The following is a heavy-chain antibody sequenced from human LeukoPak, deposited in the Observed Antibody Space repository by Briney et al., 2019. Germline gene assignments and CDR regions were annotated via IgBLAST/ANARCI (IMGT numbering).Heavy chain of an antibody. V-gene: IGHV3-11*04. D-gene: IGHD3-3*01. CDR1: GFTFSDYY. CDR2: ISSSGSTI. J-gene: IGHJ4*02. CDR3: ARGAGTNFWCGYYTGFDY. Sequence: PGGSLRLSCAASGFTFSDYYMSWSRQAPGKGLEWVSYISSSGSTIYYADSVKGRFTISRDNAKNSLYLQMNSLRAEDTAVYYGARGAGTNFWCGYYTGFDYWGQGTLVTVSS.